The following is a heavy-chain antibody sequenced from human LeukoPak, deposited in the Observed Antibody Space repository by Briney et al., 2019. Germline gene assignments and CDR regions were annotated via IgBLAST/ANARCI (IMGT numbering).Heavy chain of an antibody. J-gene: IGHJ4*02. D-gene: IGHD4-23*01. Sequence: PSETLSLTCTVSGGSISSSSYYWGWIRQPPGKGLEWIGSIYYSGSTYYNPSLKSRVTISVDTSKNQFSPKLSSVTAADTAVYYCARQDYGGNPLDYWGQGTLVTVSS. CDR1: GGSISSSSYY. CDR3: ARQDYGGNPLDY. CDR2: IYYSGST. V-gene: IGHV4-39*01.